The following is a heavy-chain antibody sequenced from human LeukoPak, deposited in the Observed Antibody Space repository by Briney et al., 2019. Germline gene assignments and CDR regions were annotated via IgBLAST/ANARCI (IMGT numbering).Heavy chain of an antibody. CDR1: GGSFSGYY. D-gene: IGHD6-19*01. Sequence: SETLSLACAVYGGSFSGYYWSWIRHPPGKGLEWIGEINHSGSTNYNPSLKSRVTISVDTSKNQFSLKLSSVTAADTAVYYCRGSSGPFDYWGQGTLLPVSS. CDR3: RGSSGPFDY. CDR2: INHSGST. V-gene: IGHV4-34*01. J-gene: IGHJ4*02.